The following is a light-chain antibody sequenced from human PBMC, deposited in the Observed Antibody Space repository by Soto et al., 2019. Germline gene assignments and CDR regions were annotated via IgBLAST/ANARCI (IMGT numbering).Light chain of an antibody. CDR2: DAS. CDR3: QQRSNWPT. Sequence: EGVLTQSPATLSLSPGDRATLSCRASQSVSSHFAWYQQKSGQAPRLLIYDASKRATGIPARFSGSGSGTDLTLTISSLEPEDFAVYYCQQRSNWPTFGQGTRLEIK. J-gene: IGKJ5*01. CDR1: QSVSSH. V-gene: IGKV3-11*01.